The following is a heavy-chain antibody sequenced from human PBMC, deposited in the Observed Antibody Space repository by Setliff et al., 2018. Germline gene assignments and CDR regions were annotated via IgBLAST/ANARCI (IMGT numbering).Heavy chain of an antibody. CDR3: AKGRTPYSRSWNGWFDP. CDR1: GFTFSSYG. CDR2: IRYDGNNK. J-gene: IGHJ5*02. D-gene: IGHD6-13*01. V-gene: IGHV3-30*02. Sequence: GSLRLSCATSGFTFSSYGMHWVRQAPGKGLEWVAFIRYDGNNKYYADSVKGRFTISRGTSQNTLFLQMNSLRPEDTGVYYCAKGRTPYSRSWNGWFDPWGQGTLVTVSS.